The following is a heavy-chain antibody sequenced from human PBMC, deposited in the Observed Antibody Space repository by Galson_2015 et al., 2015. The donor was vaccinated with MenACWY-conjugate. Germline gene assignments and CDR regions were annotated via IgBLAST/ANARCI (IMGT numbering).Heavy chain of an antibody. J-gene: IGHJ4*02. V-gene: IGHV3-23*01. D-gene: IGHD2-2*02. CDR3: ANDISRPPRTVPAAIPYDY. CDR1: GFTFSSYA. CDR2: ISGSGGST. Sequence: SLRLSCAASGFTFSSYAMSWVRQAPGKGLEWVSAISGSGGSTYYADSVKGRITISRDNSKNTLYLQMNSLRAEDTAVYYCANDISRPPRTVPAAIPYDYWGQGTLVTVSS.